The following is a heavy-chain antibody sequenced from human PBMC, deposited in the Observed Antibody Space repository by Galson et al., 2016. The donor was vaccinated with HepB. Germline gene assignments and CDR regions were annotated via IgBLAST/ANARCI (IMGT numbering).Heavy chain of an antibody. J-gene: IGHJ5*01. CDR2: ISATGTTI. D-gene: IGHD3-3*01. Sequence: SLRLSCAASGSTFSSYNMNWVRQAPGKGLDWISYISATGTTIDYADSVKGRFIISRDNAKNSLYLQMNSLGVEDTAVYYCARDSRATFGEPNWFDPWGQGTLVIVSS. CDR3: ARDSRATFGEPNWFDP. CDR1: GSTFSSYN. V-gene: IGHV3-48*03.